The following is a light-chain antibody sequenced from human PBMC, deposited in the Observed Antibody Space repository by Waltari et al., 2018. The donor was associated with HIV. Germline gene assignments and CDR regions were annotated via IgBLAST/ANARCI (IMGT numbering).Light chain of an antibody. CDR2: GVY. Sequence: QSALTQPASVSGSPGQSITISCAGTTSDIGLFDSFSWYQQHPGRAPQLMIFGVYSRPSGVSSRFSGSKSGNTASLTISGLQAEDEANYYCCSYTAIHTLIFGGGTKLTVL. CDR1: TSDIGLFDS. CDR3: CSYTAIHTLI. J-gene: IGLJ2*01. V-gene: IGLV2-14*01.